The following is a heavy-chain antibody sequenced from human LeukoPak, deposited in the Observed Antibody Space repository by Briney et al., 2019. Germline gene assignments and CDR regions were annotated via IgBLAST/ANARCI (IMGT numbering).Heavy chain of an antibody. Sequence: GGSLRLSCAASGFTVSSNYLSWVRQAPGKGLQWVSVIYSGGSTYYADSVKGRFTISRDDSKNTLYLQMNSLRAEDTAVYYCASRFWSGYHAYWGQGTLVTVSS. CDR3: ASRFWSGYHAY. J-gene: IGHJ4*02. D-gene: IGHD3-3*01. CDR2: IYSGGST. CDR1: GFTVSSNY. V-gene: IGHV3-66*02.